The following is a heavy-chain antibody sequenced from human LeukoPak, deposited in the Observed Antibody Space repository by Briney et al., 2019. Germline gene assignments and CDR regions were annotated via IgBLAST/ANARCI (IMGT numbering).Heavy chain of an antibody. D-gene: IGHD2-2*01. CDR3: ARDVAEEIVVVPAAIGYYYYMDV. Sequence: TGGSLRLSCAASGFTFSSYEMNWVRQAPGKGLEWVSYISSSGSTIDYADSVKGRFTISREHAKHSLYLQMNRLRAEDTAVYYCARDVAEEIVVVPAAIGYYYYMDVWGKGTTVTVSS. CDR1: GFTFSSYE. CDR2: ISSSGSTI. J-gene: IGHJ6*03. V-gene: IGHV3-48*03.